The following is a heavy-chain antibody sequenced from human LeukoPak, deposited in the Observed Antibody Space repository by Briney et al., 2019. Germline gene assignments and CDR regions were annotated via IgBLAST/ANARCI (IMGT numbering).Heavy chain of an antibody. V-gene: IGHV4-39*07. CDR1: GGSISSSNSY. CDR2: VFYSGSP. CDR3: ARGAFDL. Sequence: SETLSLTCTVSGGSISSSNSYWGWIHQPPGQGLEWIGTVFYSGSPYYNPSLKSRVTISMDTSKNQFSLNLTSVTAADTAVYYCARGAFDLWGRGTLVTVSS. J-gene: IGHJ2*01.